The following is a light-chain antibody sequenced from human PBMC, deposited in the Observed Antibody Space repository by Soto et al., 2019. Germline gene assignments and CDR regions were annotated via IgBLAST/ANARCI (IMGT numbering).Light chain of an antibody. CDR2: EVT. CDR3: SSYAGSNSFV. J-gene: IGLJ1*01. CDR1: SSDIGIYKY. V-gene: IGLV2-14*01. Sequence: QSALTQPASVSGSPGQSIAISCTGSSSDIGIYKYVSWYQQHPGKVPKLIIYEVTNRPSGVSNRFSGSKSGNTASLTISGVQADDEADYYCSSYAGSNSFVFGTGTKLTVL.